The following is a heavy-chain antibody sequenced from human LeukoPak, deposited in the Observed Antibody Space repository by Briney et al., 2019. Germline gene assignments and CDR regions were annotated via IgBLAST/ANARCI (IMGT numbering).Heavy chain of an antibody. CDR3: PRGIGQGGTVTSVGMDV. CDR1: GGSFNGYY. CDR2: INHSGST. D-gene: IGHD4-17*01. Sequence: SETLSLTCAVYGGSFNGYYWSWIRQPPGKGLEWIGEINHSGSTNYNPSLKSRVTISVDTSKNQFSLKLSSVTAADTAVYYCPRGIGQGGTVTSVGMDVWGQGTTVTVSS. V-gene: IGHV4-34*01. J-gene: IGHJ6*02.